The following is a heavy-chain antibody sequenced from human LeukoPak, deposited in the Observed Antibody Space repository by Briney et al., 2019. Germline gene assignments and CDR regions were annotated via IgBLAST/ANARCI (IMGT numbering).Heavy chain of an antibody. CDR2: ISSSGSTI. V-gene: IGHV3-48*03. CDR1: GFTFSSYE. Sequence: GGSLRLSCAASGFTFSSYEMNWVRQAPGKGLEWVSYISSSGSTIYYADSVKGRFTISRDNAKNSLYLQMNSLRAEDTAVYYCARGVSYSSSLDYWGQGTLVTVSS. D-gene: IGHD6-6*01. CDR3: ARGVSYSSSLDY. J-gene: IGHJ4*02.